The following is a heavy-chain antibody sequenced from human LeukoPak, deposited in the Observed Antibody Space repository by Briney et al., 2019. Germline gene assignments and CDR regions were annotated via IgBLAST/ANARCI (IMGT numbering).Heavy chain of an antibody. Sequence: GGSLRLSCAASGFTFSDYYMSWIRPAPGKGLERVSYISSSSSYTNYADSVKGRFTISKDNAKNSLYLQMNSLRAEDTAVYYCARVYQSVAYFDYWGQGTLVTVSS. CDR3: ARVYQSVAYFDY. V-gene: IGHV3-11*05. CDR2: ISSSSSYT. J-gene: IGHJ4*02. CDR1: GFTFSDYY. D-gene: IGHD5-12*01.